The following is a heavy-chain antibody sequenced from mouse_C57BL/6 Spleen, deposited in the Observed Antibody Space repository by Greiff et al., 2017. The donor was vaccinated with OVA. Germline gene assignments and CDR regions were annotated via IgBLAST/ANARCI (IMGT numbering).Heavy chain of an antibody. V-gene: IGHV5-4*03. J-gene: IGHJ2*01. Sequence: EVKLEESGGGLVKPGGSLKLSCAASGFTFSSYAMSWVRQTPEKRLEWVATISDGGSYTYYPDNVKGRFTISRDNAKNNLYLQMSHLKSEDTAMYYCARGNYGSYYFDYWGQGTTLTVSS. CDR2: ISDGGSYT. CDR1: GFTFSSYA. CDR3: ARGNYGSYYFDY. D-gene: IGHD1-1*01.